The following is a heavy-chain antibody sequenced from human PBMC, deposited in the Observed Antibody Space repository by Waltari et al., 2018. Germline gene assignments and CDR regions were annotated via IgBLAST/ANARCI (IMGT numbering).Heavy chain of an antibody. D-gene: IGHD3-10*01. CDR3: ARLAPRXYXSPXPGRHYYYGMDX. CDR2: IXDDETSX. Sequence: EXXLXXSGGXLVXPGXSLRLSCAGXGFRFSNYWMNWVRQAPGKGLVWVSXIXDDETSXSYAXSVKGRXTISRDNAKXTVYLQMKRLRVEDTAVXXCARLAPRXYXSPXPGRHYYYGMDXWGQGTXVTVSS. CDR1: GFRFSNYW. J-gene: IGHJ6*02. V-gene: IGHV3-74*01.